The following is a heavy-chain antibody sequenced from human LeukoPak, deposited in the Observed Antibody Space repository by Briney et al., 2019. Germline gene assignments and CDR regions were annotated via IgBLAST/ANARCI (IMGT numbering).Heavy chain of an antibody. J-gene: IGHJ4*02. CDR1: GYTFTSYY. D-gene: IGHD3-16*02. CDR2: INPGGGST. Sequence: ASVKVSCKASGYTFTSYYMHWVRQALGQGLEWMGIINPGGGSTSYAQKFQGRVTMTRNTSISTAYMELSSLRSEDTAVYYCARARRYDYVWGSYRYYFDYWGQGTLVTVSS. V-gene: IGHV1-46*01. CDR3: ARARRYDYVWGSYRYYFDY.